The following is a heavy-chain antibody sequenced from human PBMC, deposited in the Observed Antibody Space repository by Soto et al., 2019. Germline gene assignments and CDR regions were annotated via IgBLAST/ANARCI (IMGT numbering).Heavy chain of an antibody. Sequence: ASVKVSCKASGYTFTDSAIHWVRQAPGQSLEWLGWIAPGNGNTRYSQNFQGRVSITRDTSATTAYMELSSLRSEDTAVYYCAKGSRMWTPDYWGQGTLVTVSS. D-gene: IGHD2-21*01. CDR1: GYTFTDSA. J-gene: IGHJ4*02. CDR2: IAPGNGNT. V-gene: IGHV1-3*01. CDR3: AKGSRMWTPDY.